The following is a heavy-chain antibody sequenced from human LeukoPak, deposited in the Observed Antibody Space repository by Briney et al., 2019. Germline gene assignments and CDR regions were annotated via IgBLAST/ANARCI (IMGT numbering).Heavy chain of an antibody. Sequence: ASVKVSCKASGGTFSSYAISWVRQAPGQGLEWMGGIIPIFGTANYAQKFQGRVTITTDESTSTAYMELSSLRSEDTAVYYCARSGNTIDDAFDIWGQGTMVTVSS. CDR2: IIPIFGTA. CDR1: GGTFSSYA. J-gene: IGHJ3*02. D-gene: IGHD3-9*01. V-gene: IGHV1-69*05. CDR3: ARSGNTIDDAFDI.